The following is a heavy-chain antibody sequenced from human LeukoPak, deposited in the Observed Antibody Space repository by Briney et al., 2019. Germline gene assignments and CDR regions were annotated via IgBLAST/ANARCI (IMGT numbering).Heavy chain of an antibody. CDR1: GYTFTNYY. V-gene: IGHV1-46*01. CDR3: ARHPSPQLHHFDY. D-gene: IGHD2-2*01. CDR2: INPTVDST. Sequence: GASVKVSCKASGYTFTNYYIHWVRQAPGQGLEWMGIINPTVDSTSYAQKFQARVTMTRDTSTNTVYMELSSLRSEDTAVYYCARHPSPQLHHFDYWGQGTLVTVSS. J-gene: IGHJ4*02.